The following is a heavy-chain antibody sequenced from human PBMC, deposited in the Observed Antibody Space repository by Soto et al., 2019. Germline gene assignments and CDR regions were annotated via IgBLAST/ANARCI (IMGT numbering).Heavy chain of an antibody. D-gene: IGHD2-8*02. CDR2: INHSGST. V-gene: IGHV4-34*01. Sequence: QVQLQQWGAGLLKPSETLSLTCAVYGGSFSGYYWTWIRQPPGPGLEWMGEINHSGSTNYNPSLKRRLTISVDTSKNQFSLKLTSVTAADAALYYCARDKITGLFDYWGQGTLVTVSS. CDR3: ARDKITGLFDY. CDR1: GGSFSGYY. J-gene: IGHJ4*02.